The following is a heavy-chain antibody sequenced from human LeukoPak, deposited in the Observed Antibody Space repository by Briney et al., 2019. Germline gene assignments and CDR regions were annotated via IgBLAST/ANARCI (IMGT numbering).Heavy chain of an antibody. CDR2: IRYDGSNK. CDR1: GFTFSSYG. D-gene: IGHD3-3*01. Sequence: GGSLRLSCAASGFTFSSYGMHWVRQAPGKGLEWVAFIRYDGSNKYYADSVKGRFTISRDNSKNTLYLQMNSLGAEDTAVYYCAKDGNYDFWSGYPAPSDYWGQGTLVTVSS. CDR3: AKDGNYDFWSGYPAPSDY. J-gene: IGHJ4*02. V-gene: IGHV3-30*02.